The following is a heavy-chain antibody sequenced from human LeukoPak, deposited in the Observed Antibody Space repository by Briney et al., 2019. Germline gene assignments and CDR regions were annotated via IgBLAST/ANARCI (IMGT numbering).Heavy chain of an antibody. CDR3: ARDRDMATSGFFDY. V-gene: IGHV3-9*01. Sequence: GGSLRLSCAASGFTFDDYAMHWVRQAPGKGLEWVSGISWNSGSIGYADSVKGRFTISRDNAKNSLYLEMNSLRAEDTAVYYCARDRDMATSGFFDYWGQRTLVTVSS. CDR2: ISWNSGSI. D-gene: IGHD5-24*01. J-gene: IGHJ4*02. CDR1: GFTFDDYA.